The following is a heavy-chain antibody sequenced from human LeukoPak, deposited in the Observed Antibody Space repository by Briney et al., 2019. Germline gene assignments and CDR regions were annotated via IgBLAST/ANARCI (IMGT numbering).Heavy chain of an antibody. D-gene: IGHD4-23*01. Sequence: GGSLRLSCAASGFTFSSYEMNWVRQAPGKGLEWVSYISSSGSTIYYADSVKGRFTISRDNSKNTLYLQMNSLRAEDTAVYYCANSPHGGNYGFDYWGQGTLVTVSS. J-gene: IGHJ4*02. CDR2: ISSSGSTI. CDR1: GFTFSSYE. CDR3: ANSPHGGNYGFDY. V-gene: IGHV3-48*03.